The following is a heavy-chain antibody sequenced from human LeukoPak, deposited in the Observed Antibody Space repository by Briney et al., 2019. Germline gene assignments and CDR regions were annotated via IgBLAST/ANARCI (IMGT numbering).Heavy chain of an antibody. J-gene: IGHJ4*02. D-gene: IGHD3-10*01. CDR2: ISGSGGST. CDR1: GFTCSGNA. V-gene: IGHV3-23*01. CDR3: ARTPYLYFGSGSYQFDY. Sequence: GGSLRLSCAASGFTCSGNAMTWVRQAPGKGLEWVSGISGSGGSTYYADSVKGRFTISRDNSKNTLYLRMNSLRAEDTAVYFCARTPYLYFGSGSYQFDYWGQGTLVTVSS.